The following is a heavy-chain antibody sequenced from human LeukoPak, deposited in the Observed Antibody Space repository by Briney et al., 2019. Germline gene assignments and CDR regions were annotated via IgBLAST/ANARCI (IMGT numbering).Heavy chain of an antibody. D-gene: IGHD1-14*01. J-gene: IGHJ5*02. V-gene: IGHV1-2*02. CDR2: INPNSGGT. CDR3: ARDRWGYKDWFDP. CDR1: GYTFTGYY. Sequence: ASVKVSCKASGYTFTGYYMHWVRQAPGQGLEWMGWINPNSGGTNYAQKFQGRVTMTRDASISTAYMELSRLRSDDTAVCYCARDRWGYKDWFDPWGQGTLVTVSS.